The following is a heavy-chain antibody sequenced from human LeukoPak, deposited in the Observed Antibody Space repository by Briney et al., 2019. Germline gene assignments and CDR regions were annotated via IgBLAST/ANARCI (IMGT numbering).Heavy chain of an antibody. CDR3: ARVAARDNWFDP. CDR1: GYTFPNYG. V-gene: IGHV1-18*01. D-gene: IGHD6-6*01. Sequence: GASVKVSCKASGYTFPNYGISWVRQAPGQGLEWLGWISAYNGNTKFAQKFQGRVTMTTDTSTSTAYMELRSLRSDDTAVYYCARVAARDNWFDPWGQGTLVTASS. CDR2: ISAYNGNT. J-gene: IGHJ5*02.